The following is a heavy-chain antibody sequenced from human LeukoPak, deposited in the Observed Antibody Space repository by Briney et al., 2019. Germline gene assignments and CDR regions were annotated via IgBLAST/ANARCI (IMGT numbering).Heavy chain of an antibody. D-gene: IGHD3-3*01. CDR1: GYTFIDYY. J-gene: IGHJ3*02. CDR2: IDPNRGDT. CDR3: VALEDFWNPLDVFDI. V-gene: IGHV1-2*02. Sequence: ASVKVSCKASGYTFIDYYVHWVRQAPGQGLEWMGWIDPNRGDTYYAQKFQVRVTMTRDTSISTAYMELSSLKSDDTAVYYCVALEDFWNPLDVFDIWGQGTMVTVSS.